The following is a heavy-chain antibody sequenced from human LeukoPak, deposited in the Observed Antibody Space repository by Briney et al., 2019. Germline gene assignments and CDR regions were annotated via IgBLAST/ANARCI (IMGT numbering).Heavy chain of an antibody. CDR3: ARGSYVWGSYRFDAFDI. CDR2: ISGSGGST. CDR1: GFTFGDNA. J-gene: IGHJ3*02. Sequence: GGSLRLSCTPPGFTFGDNAMSWVRQAPGKGLEWVSAISGSGGSTYYADSVKGRFTISRDNAKNTLYLQMNSLRAEDTAVYYCARGSYVWGSYRFDAFDIWGQGTMVTVSS. D-gene: IGHD3-16*02. V-gene: IGHV3-23*01.